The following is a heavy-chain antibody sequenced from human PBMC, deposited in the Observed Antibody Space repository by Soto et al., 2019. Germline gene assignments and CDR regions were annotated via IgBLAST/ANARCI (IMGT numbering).Heavy chain of an antibody. Sequence: QVQLVQSGSELKKPGASVKVSCKASGYTFTSYAMNWVRQAPGQGLEWMGWINTKTGNPTYAQGFTGRFVFSLDTSVRTEYLQICSLKAEDTAVYYCARVAYCGGDCYSNPTRQVSGMDVWGQGTTVTVSS. D-gene: IGHD2-21*02. J-gene: IGHJ6*02. CDR1: GYTFTSYA. CDR2: INTKTGNP. CDR3: ARVAYCGGDCYSNPTRQVSGMDV. V-gene: IGHV7-4-1*01.